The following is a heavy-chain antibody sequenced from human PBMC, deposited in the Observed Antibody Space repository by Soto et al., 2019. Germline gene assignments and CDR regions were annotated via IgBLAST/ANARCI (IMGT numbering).Heavy chain of an antibody. D-gene: IGHD4-17*01. CDR3: ARDVFDDYGDYFSNYYYYLDV. CDR2: IYSGGST. Sequence: EVQLVESGGGLVQPGGSLRLSCAASGFTVSSNYMSWVRQAPGKGLEWVSVIYSGGSTYYADSVKGRFTISRDNSKKKLYLQMNSLRAEDTAVYYCARDVFDDYGDYFSNYYYYLDVWGKGTTVTVSS. J-gene: IGHJ6*03. CDR1: GFTVSSNY. V-gene: IGHV3-66*01.